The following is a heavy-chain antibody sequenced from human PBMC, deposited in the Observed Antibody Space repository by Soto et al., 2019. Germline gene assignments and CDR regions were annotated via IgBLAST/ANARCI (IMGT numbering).Heavy chain of an antibody. J-gene: IGHJ6*02. V-gene: IGHV1-69*02. D-gene: IGHD2-15*01. CDR1: GGTFSSYT. CDR2: IIPILGIA. Sequence: SVKVSCKASGGTFSSYTISWVRQAPGQGLEWMGRIIPILGIANYAQKFQGRVTITADKSTSTAYMELSSLRSEDTAVYYCASMVVAATRGRTDWYYYYGMDVWGQ. CDR3: ASMVVAATRGRTDWYYYYGMDV.